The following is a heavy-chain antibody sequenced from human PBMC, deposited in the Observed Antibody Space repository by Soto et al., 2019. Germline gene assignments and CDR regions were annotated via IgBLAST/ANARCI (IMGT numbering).Heavy chain of an antibody. V-gene: IGHV5-51*01. CDR2: IYAGDSET. Sequence: PGESLKISCKGSGHNFTDYWIGWVRQMPGKGLEWMGIIYAGDSETTYSPSFQGQVTISADKSIRTAYLQWSSLKASDTAMYYCARHKIMVVAGEGYNYHGMDVWGQGTTVTVSS. CDR1: GHNFTDYW. D-gene: IGHD5-12*01. J-gene: IGHJ6*02. CDR3: ARHKIMVVAGEGYNYHGMDV.